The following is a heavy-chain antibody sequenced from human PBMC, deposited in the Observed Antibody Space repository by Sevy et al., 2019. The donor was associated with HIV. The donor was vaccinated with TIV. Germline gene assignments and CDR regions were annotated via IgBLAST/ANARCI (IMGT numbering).Heavy chain of an antibody. CDR3: ARDGGYSIKWYPLY. CDR1: GFAFSSHA. CDR2: ISYEGTET. V-gene: IGHV3-30-3*01. D-gene: IGHD6-13*01. Sequence: EGSLRLSCAASGFAFSSHAMHWVRQAPGKGLEWVGVISYEGTETFYAASVEGRFTISRDNSKNMLSLQINSLRPEDTAVYYCARDGGYSIKWYPLYWGQGTLVTVSS. J-gene: IGHJ4*01.